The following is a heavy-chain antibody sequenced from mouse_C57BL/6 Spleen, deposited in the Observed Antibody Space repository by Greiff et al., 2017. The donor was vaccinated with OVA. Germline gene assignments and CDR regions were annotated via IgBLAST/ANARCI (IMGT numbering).Heavy chain of an antibody. J-gene: IGHJ1*03. CDR2: INPNNGGT. V-gene: IGHV1-18*01. CDR1: GYTFTDYN. CDR3: ARRYSDYWYFDV. Sequence: VQLKESGPELVKPGASVKIPCKASGYTFTDYNMDWVKQSHGKSLEWIGDINPNNGGTIYNQKFKGKATLTVDKSSSTAYMELRSLTSEDTAVYYCARRYSDYWYFDVWGTGTTVTVSS.